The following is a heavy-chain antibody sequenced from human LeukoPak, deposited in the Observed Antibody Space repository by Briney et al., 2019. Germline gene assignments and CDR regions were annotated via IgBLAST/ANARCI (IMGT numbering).Heavy chain of an antibody. V-gene: IGHV4-59*08. CDR3: ARRPSLGYCSGGTCYWYFDL. Sequence: SETLSLTCTVSGDSISAYYWSWIRPPPGKGLEWIGYISNSGSTKYNPSLKSRVTTSVDTSKNQFSLKLSSVTAADTAVYYCARRPSLGYCSGGTCYWYFDLWGRGTLVTVSS. J-gene: IGHJ2*01. CDR1: GDSISAYY. CDR2: ISNSGST. D-gene: IGHD2-15*01.